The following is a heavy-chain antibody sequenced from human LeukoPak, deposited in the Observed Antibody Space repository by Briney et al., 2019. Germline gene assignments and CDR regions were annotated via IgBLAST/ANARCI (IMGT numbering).Heavy chain of an antibody. CDR3: ARVGRDRGFDI. Sequence: GGSLRLSCTSSGFTFEGYALTWLRQAPGKGLEWLGFIRTKFYGGTADYAASVKDRFTISRDDYKSIAYLQMDGLKSEDTALYYCARVGRDRGFDIWGQGTAVTVSS. CDR1: GFTFEGYA. D-gene: IGHD3-10*01. V-gene: IGHV3-49*03. J-gene: IGHJ3*02. CDR2: IRTKFYGGTA.